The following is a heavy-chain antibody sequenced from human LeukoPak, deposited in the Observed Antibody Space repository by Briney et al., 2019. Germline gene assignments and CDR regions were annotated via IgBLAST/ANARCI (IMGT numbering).Heavy chain of an antibody. J-gene: IGHJ4*02. Sequence: SEILSLTCTVSGASLSDYYWSWIRQPPGKGLEWIGYIYYRGNTNYNPSLKSRATMSVDTSKSQFSLKLTSVTAADTAVFYCAREKIDGDHRGIFDYWGQGTPVTVSS. CDR1: GASLSDYY. V-gene: IGHV4-59*12. CDR2: IYYRGNT. CDR3: AREKIDGDHRGIFDY. D-gene: IGHD3-10*01.